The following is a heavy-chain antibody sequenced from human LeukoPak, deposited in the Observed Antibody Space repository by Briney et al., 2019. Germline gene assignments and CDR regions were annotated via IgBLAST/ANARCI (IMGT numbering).Heavy chain of an antibody. CDR2: INTDGSST. D-gene: IGHD2-15*01. V-gene: IGHV3-74*01. Sequence: GGSLRLSCAASAFIFSSYWMHWVRHAPGKGLAWVSRINTDGSSTSYADSVKGRFTISRDNSKSTLYLQMNNLRADDTAVYYCAKVLLRALDYMDVWGKGTTVTVSS. CDR1: AFIFSSYW. CDR3: AKVLLRALDYMDV. J-gene: IGHJ6*03.